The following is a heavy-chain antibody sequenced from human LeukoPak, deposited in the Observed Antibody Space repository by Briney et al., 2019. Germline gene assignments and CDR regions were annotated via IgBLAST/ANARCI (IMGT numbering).Heavy chain of an antibody. CDR3: ASYPLVVVVAAVEYYYYYGMDL. Sequence: ASVKVSCKASGYIFTSHYMHWMRQAPGQGLEWMGMINPSGGSTVYAQKFQGRVTITADESTSTAYMELSSLRSEDTAVYYCASYPLVVVVAAVEYYYYYGMDLWGQGTTVTVSS. J-gene: IGHJ6*02. CDR1: GYIFTSHY. D-gene: IGHD2-15*01. V-gene: IGHV1-46*01. CDR2: INPSGGST.